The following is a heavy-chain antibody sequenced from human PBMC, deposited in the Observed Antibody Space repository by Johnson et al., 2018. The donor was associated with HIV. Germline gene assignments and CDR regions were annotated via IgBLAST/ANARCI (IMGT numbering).Heavy chain of an antibody. CDR1: GFTFEDYG. J-gene: IGHJ3*02. V-gene: IGHV3-33*08. CDR3: ARGGGWATDAFDI. CDR2: LWADGSNE. D-gene: IGHD5-12*01. Sequence: QVQLVESGGGVVRPGGSLRLSCAVSGFTFEDYGMHWVRQAPGKGLEWLASLWADGSNEYYADSVKGRSTISRDNAKNTLYLQMNSLIAEDTAVYYCARGGGWATDAFDIWGQGTMVTVSS.